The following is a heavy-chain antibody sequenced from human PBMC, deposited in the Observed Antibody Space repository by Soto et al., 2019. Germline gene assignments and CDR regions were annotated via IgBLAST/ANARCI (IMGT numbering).Heavy chain of an antibody. Sequence: PSQTLSLTCAISGDSVSSNSAAWNWIRQSPSRGLEWLGRTYYRSKWYNDYAVSVKSRITINPDTSKNQFSLQLNSVTPEDMAVYYCVRVIYDFWSGYLGNPGTYYFDYWGQGTLVTVSS. CDR2: TYYRSKWYN. V-gene: IGHV6-1*01. J-gene: IGHJ4*02. CDR1: GDSVSSNSAA. D-gene: IGHD3-3*01. CDR3: VRVIYDFWSGYLGNPGTYYFDY.